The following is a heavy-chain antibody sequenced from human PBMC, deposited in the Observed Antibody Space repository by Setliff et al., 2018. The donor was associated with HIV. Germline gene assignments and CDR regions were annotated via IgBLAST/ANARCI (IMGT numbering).Heavy chain of an antibody. V-gene: IGHV1-18*01. D-gene: IGHD5-18*01. CDR3: ARGRYNSRIDV. J-gene: IGHJ6*02. CDR1: GYTFKTYG. CDR2: ISPYNGHT. Sequence: ASVKVSCKASGYTFKTYGISWVRQAPGHGLEWMGWISPYNGHTKYAENFQGRVTMTTDTSTTTAYMDLKSLTSDDTAVYYCARGRYNSRIDVWGQGTTVTVSS.